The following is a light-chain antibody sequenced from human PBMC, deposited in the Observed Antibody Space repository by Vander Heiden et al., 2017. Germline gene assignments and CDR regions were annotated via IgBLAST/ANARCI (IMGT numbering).Light chain of an antibody. J-gene: IGKJ2*01. CDR3: QQSYSNPQT. CDR1: QSVNSY. Sequence: DIQMTQSPSSLSASVGDRVTITCRASQSVNSYVNWYQQKPGKAPKLLIFAASSLQSAVPSRFSGSGSGTDFTLTISSLQPEDFATYYCQQSYSNPQTFGQGTKLEIK. V-gene: IGKV1-39*01. CDR2: AAS.